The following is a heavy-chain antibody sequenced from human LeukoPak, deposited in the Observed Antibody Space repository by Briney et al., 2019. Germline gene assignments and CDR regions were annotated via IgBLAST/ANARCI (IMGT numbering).Heavy chain of an antibody. Sequence: ASVKVSCKASGYTFTSYGISWVRQAPGQGLEWMGWISAYNGNTNYAQKFQGRVTITADKSTSTAYMELSSLRSEDTAVYYCARRQSGATGDYWGQGTLVTVSS. CDR1: GYTFTSYG. D-gene: IGHD1-26*01. CDR2: ISAYNGNT. CDR3: ARRQSGATGDY. V-gene: IGHV1-18*01. J-gene: IGHJ4*02.